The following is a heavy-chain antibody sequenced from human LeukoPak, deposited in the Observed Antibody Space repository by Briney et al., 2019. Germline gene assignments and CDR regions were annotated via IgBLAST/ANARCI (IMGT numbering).Heavy chain of an antibody. J-gene: IGHJ6*03. Sequence: GASLKVSCKASGFTFTDYYLHWVRQAPGQGLEWMGWIGAYNGNTNYAQKLPGRVTMTTDTSTSTAYMELRSLRSDDTAVYYCARATYYYGLVYRYYMDVWGKGTTVTISS. CDR1: GFTFTDYY. CDR2: IGAYNGNT. D-gene: IGHD3-10*01. CDR3: ARATYYYGLVYRYYMDV. V-gene: IGHV1-18*01.